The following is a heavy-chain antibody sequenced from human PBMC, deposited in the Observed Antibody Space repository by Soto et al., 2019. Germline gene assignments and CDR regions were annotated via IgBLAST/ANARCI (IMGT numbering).Heavy chain of an antibody. Sequence: GGSLRLSYAASGFTFGGYSMNWVRQAPGKGLEWVSSISSSSSYIYYADSVKGRFTISRDNAKNSLYLQMNSLRAEDTAVYYCARPLSGYSYGPQHWGQGTLVTVSS. D-gene: IGHD5-18*01. V-gene: IGHV3-21*01. CDR2: ISSSSSYI. CDR3: ARPLSGYSYGPQH. CDR1: GFTFGGYS. J-gene: IGHJ4*02.